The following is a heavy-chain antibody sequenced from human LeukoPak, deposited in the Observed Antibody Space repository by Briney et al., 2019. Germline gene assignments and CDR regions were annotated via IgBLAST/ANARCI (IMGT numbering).Heavy chain of an antibody. J-gene: IGHJ4*02. CDR2: IYHSGST. V-gene: IGHV4-38-2*01. Sequence: SETLSLTCAVSGYSISSGYYWGWIRQPPGKGLEWIGSIYHSGSTYYNPSLKSRVTISVDTSKNQFSLKLSSVTAADTAVYYCARPLYCSSTSCYRDYWGQGTLVTVSS. D-gene: IGHD2-2*02. CDR3: ARPLYCSSTSCYRDY. CDR1: GYSISSGYY.